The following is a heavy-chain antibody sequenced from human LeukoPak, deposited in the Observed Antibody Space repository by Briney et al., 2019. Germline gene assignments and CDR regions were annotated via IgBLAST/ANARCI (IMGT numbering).Heavy chain of an antibody. CDR2: IKQDGSEK. CDR1: GFTFSSYW. CDR3: AGLDYYDSRD. V-gene: IGHV3-7*01. J-gene: IGHJ4*02. Sequence: GESLKISCAASGFTFSSYWMSWVRQAPGKGLEWVANIKQDGSEKYYVDSVKGRFTISRDNAKNSLYLQMNSLRAEDTAVYYCAGLDYYDSRDWGQGTLVTVSS. D-gene: IGHD3-22*01.